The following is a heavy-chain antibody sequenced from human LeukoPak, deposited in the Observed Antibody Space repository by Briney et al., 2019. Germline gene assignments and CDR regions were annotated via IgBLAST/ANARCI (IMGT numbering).Heavy chain of an antibody. J-gene: IGHJ4*02. D-gene: IGHD3-16*02. Sequence: PSETLSLPCTVSAGFLSTYYWTWIRQPPRKGLDWIGYIHDSGSTKYNPSLKSRVTISVDTSKNQFSLKLSSVTAADTAVYYCARERVWGSYRDYFDYWGQGILVTVSS. CDR1: AGFLSTYY. CDR2: IHDSGST. V-gene: IGHV4-59*12. CDR3: ARERVWGSYRDYFDY.